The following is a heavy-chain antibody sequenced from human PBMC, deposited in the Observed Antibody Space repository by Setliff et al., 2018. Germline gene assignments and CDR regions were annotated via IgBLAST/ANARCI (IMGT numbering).Heavy chain of an antibody. CDR3: AKGGTYRYFDF. V-gene: IGHV4-61*08. CDR1: GGSISSGGYY. CDR2: VYHVGTA. J-gene: IGHJ4*02. D-gene: IGHD1-1*01. Sequence: SETLSLTCTVSGGSISSGGYYWSWIRQHPGKGLEWIGYVYHVGTAKYDPSLESRAILSVEASKNEISLKLKSVTAADTAVYYCAKGGTYRYFDFWGQGALVTVSS.